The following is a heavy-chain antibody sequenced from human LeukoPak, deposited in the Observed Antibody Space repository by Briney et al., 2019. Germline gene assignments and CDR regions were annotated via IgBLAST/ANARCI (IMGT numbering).Heavy chain of an antibody. D-gene: IGHD1-26*01. CDR2: ISSSSSYI. V-gene: IGHV3-21*01. CDR3: ARDGRIVGATTGELDY. J-gene: IGHJ4*02. Sequence: GGSLRLSCAASGFTFSSYEMNWVRQAPGKGLEWVSSISSSSSYIYYADSVKGRFTISRDNAKNSLYLQMNSLRAEDTALYYCARDGRIVGATTGELDYWGQGTLVGVSS. CDR1: GFTFSSYE.